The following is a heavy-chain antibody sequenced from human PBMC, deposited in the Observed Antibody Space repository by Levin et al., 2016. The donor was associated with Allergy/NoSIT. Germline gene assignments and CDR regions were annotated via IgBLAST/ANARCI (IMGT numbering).Heavy chain of an antibody. CDR1: GFTFSNHA. J-gene: IGHJ4*02. D-gene: IGHD1-1*01. CDR2: ISGGGGST. V-gene: IGHV3-23*01. Sequence: GESLKISCAASGFTFSNHAMSWVRQAPGKGLEWVSGISGGGGSTYYADSVKGRFTISRDNSMNTLSLQMNSLRAEDTAVYYCAKRGTGNNGYFDYWGQGTLVTVSS. CDR3: AKRGTGNNGYFDY.